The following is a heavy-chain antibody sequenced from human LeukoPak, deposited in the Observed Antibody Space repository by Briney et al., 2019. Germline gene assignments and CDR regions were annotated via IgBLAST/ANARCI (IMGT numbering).Heavy chain of an antibody. CDR1: GYTFTSYA. J-gene: IGHJ6*02. V-gene: IGHV1-3*01. Sequence: ASVKVSCKASGYTFTSYAMHWVRQAPGQRLEWMGWINAGNGNTKYSQKFQGRVTITRDTSASTAYMELSRLRSDDTAVYYCARAKVGAKSSGIDYYYYGMDVWGQGTTVTVSS. D-gene: IGHD1-26*01. CDR3: ARAKVGAKSSGIDYYYYGMDV. CDR2: INAGNGNT.